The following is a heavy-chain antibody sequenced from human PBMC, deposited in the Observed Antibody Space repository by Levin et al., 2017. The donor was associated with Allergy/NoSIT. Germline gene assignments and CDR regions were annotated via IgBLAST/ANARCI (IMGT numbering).Heavy chain of an antibody. CDR3: ARGSVVVAASFDY. D-gene: IGHD2-15*01. Sequence: LSLTCAASGFTFSTYAMHWVRQAPGKGLEYVSAITSNGSSTYYANSVKGRFTVSRDNSKNTLYLQMGSLRTEDMAVYYCARGSVVVAASFDYWGQGTLVTVSS. CDR2: ITSNGSST. CDR1: GFTFSTYA. V-gene: IGHV3-64*01. J-gene: IGHJ4*02.